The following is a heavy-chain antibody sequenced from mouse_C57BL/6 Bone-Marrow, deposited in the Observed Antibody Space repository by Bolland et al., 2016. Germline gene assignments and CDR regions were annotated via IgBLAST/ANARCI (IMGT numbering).Heavy chain of an antibody. CDR2: NSDGGST. D-gene: IGHD2-2*01. J-gene: IGHJ2*01. V-gene: IGHV5-2*01. CDR3: AREGLPYYFDY. Sequence: NSDGGSTYYPDTMERRFIISRDNTKKTLYLQMSRLRSEDTALYYCAREGLPYYFDYWGQGTT.